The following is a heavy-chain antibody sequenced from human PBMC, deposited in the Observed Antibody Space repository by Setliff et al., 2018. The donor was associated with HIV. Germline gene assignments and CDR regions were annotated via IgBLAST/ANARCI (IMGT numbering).Heavy chain of an antibody. D-gene: IGHD6-19*01. CDR2: IYTSGST. J-gene: IGHJ6*02. CDR3: ARSIPRRYSSGWYWDYYYYYGMDV. CDR1: GGSISSYY. Sequence: PSETLSLTCTVSGGSISSYYWSWIRQPPGKGLEWIGYIYTSGSTNYNPSLKSRVTISVDTSKNKFSLKLSSVTAADTAVYYCARSIPRRYSSGWYWDYYYYYGMDVWGQGTTVTVSS. V-gene: IGHV4-4*09.